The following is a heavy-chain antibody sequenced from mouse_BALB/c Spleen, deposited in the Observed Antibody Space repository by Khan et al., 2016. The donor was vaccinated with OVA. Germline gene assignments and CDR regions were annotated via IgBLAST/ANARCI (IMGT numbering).Heavy chain of an antibody. Sequence: QVQLKQSGAELAKPGATVKMSCKASGYTFTSHWMHWVKQRPGQGLEWIGYINPSTGYTEYNQKFKDKATLTTDKSSSTAYMQLSSLTSEDSAVYYCAASILFCYSIDYWGQGTSVTVSS. CDR3: AASILFCYSIDY. V-gene: IGHV1-7*01. CDR1: GYTFTSHW. D-gene: IGHD2-12*01. CDR2: INPSTGYT. J-gene: IGHJ4*01.